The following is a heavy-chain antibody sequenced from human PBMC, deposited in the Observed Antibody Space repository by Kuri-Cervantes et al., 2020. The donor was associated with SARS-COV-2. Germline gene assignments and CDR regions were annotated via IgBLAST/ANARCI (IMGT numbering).Heavy chain of an antibody. CDR2: ISNSNNYT. Sequence: GGSLRLSCAASGFTFSDYYMSWIRQAPGKGLEWVSYISNSNNYTNYADSVKGRFTISRDNAKNSLYLQRNSLRVEDTAVYYCARDLWNCSSTSCSNWFDPWGQGTPVTVSS. D-gene: IGHD2-2*01. CDR1: GFTFSDYY. J-gene: IGHJ5*02. V-gene: IGHV3-11*05. CDR3: ARDLWNCSSTSCSNWFDP.